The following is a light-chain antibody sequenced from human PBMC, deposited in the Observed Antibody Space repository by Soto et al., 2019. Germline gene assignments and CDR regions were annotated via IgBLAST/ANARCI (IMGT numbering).Light chain of an antibody. V-gene: IGKV3-20*01. CDR1: QSVSSSY. CDR3: QQFSSYPLT. J-gene: IGKJ4*01. CDR2: GAS. Sequence: EMGMAQARATVSVSPVERWMLSGMASQSVSSSYLAWYQQKPGQAPSLLIYGASSRATGIPDRFSGSGSGTDFTLTISRLEPEDFAVYYCQQFSSYPLTFGGGTKVDIK.